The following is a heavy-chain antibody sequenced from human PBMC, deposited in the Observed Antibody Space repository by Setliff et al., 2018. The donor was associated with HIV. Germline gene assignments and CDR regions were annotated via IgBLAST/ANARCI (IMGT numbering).Heavy chain of an antibody. CDR1: GFTFSNFA. J-gene: IGHJ3*02. V-gene: IGHV3-30*04. D-gene: IGHD3-9*01. Sequence: GGSLRLSCAASGFTFSNFAIHWVRQAPGKGLEWVALMSFDGSNKVYADSVKGRFSISRDNAKNTLYLQINSLRLEDTAIYYCARGSQESGHDFDWGRTLGAFDIWGQGTMVTVSS. CDR2: MSFDGSNK. CDR3: ARGSQESGHDFDWGRTLGAFDI.